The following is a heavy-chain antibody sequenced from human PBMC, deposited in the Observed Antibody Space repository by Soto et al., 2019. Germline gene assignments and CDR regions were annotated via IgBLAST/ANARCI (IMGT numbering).Heavy chain of an antibody. CDR1: GYTFTSYD. CDR2: MNPNSGNT. D-gene: IGHD3-9*01. J-gene: IGHJ6*03. V-gene: IGHV1-8*01. Sequence: ASVKVSCKASGYTFTSYDINWVRQATGQGLEWMGWMNPNSGNTGYAQKFQGRVTMTRNTSISTAYMELSSLRSEDTAVYYCASSNDILTGYPDYYYMDVWGKGTTVTVSS. CDR3: ASSNDILTGYPDYYYMDV.